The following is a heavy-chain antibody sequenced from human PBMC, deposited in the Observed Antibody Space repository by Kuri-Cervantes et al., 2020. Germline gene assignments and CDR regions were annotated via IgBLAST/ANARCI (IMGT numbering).Heavy chain of an antibody. D-gene: IGHD2-2*01. J-gene: IGHJ4*02. CDR3: AKEGVEYCSSTSCLSSLDY. Sequence: ETLSLTCAASGFTASSNYMSWVRQTPGRGLEWVSFIYSDGSTYYADSVKGRFTISRDNSKNTLYLQMNSLRAEDTAVYYCAKEGVEYCSSTSCLSSLDYWGQGTLVTVSS. CDR2: IYSDGST. CDR1: GFTASSNY. V-gene: IGHV3-53*01.